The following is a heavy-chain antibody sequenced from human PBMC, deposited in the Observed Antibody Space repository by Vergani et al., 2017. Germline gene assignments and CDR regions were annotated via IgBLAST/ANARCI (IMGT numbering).Heavy chain of an antibody. CDR1: GGSISSSSYY. J-gene: IGHJ6*02. CDR3: AKXREWFADHYYYYYGMDV. V-gene: IGHV4-39*02. D-gene: IGHD3-3*01. Sequence: QLQLQESGPGLVKPSETLSLTCTVSGGSISSSSYYWGWLRQPPGEGLEWIGSIYYSGSTYYNPALKSRVTISVDTSKNQFSLKMSAVTAADTAVYYCAKXREWFADHYYYYYGMDVWGQGTTVTVSS. CDR2: IYYSGST.